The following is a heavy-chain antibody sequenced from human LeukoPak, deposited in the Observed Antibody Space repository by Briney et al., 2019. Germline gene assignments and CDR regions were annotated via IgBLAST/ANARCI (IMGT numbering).Heavy chain of an antibody. CDR3: ARRRGGSSWTDY. CDR1: GGSISSNSYY. V-gene: IGHV4-39*01. J-gene: IGHJ4*02. Sequence: SETLSLTCTVSGGSISSNSYYWGWIRQPPRKGLEWIGSIYYIGSTYYNPSLKSRVTISVDTSKTPFSLKLSSVTAADTAVYYCARRRGGSSWTDYWGQGTLVIVSS. D-gene: IGHD6-13*01. CDR2: IYYIGST.